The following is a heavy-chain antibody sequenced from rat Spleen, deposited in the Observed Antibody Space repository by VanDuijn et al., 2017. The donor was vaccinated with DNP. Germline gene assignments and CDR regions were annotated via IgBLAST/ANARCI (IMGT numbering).Heavy chain of an antibody. CDR3: ATGVYGGYEDWFAY. D-gene: IGHD1-11*01. CDR2: ITSNGGYT. J-gene: IGHJ3*01. V-gene: IGHV5-25*01. CDR1: GFTFSNYD. Sequence: EVQLVESGGGLVQPGRSMKLSCAASGFTFSNYDMAWVRQTPEKGLEWVASITSNGGYTYYPDSVKGRFTISRDNAKNTLYLQMDSLRSEDTATYYCATGVYGGYEDWFAYWGKGTLVTVSS.